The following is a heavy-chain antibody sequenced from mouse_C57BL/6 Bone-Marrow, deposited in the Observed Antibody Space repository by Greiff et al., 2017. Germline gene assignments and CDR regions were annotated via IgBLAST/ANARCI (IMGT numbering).Heavy chain of an antibody. CDR2: MHPNGGSP. D-gene: IGHD2-3*01. CDR3: ARMGWSFDY. V-gene: IGHV1-64*01. Sequence: QVQLQQPGAELVKPGASVKLSCEASGYTFTNYWMHWVKQRPGQGLEWIGMMHPNGGSPDYNEKFKSEATLSVDTSSSTAYMQLSSLTSEDSAVYYCARMGWSFDYWGQGTTLTVSS. J-gene: IGHJ2*01. CDR1: GYTFTNYW.